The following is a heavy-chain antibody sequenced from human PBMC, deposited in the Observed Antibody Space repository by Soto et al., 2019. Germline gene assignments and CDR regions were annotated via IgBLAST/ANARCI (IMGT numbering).Heavy chain of an antibody. D-gene: IGHD4-17*01. CDR3: ARVSEMGTVTEGYYYYMDV. CDR2: IMPIFNIA. Sequence: QFQLVQSGAEVKKPGSSVKVSCKASGGTFSNYTISWVRQAPGQGLEWMGRIMPIFNIANYAQKFQGRDTSTADKTTSTVYMELSNPRSEDTAVYYCARVSEMGTVTEGYYYYMDVWGKGTTVTVSS. V-gene: IGHV1-69*02. CDR1: GGTFSNYT. J-gene: IGHJ6*03.